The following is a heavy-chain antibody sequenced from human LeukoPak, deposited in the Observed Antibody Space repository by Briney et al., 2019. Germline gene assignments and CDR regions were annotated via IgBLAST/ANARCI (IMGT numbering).Heavy chain of an antibody. D-gene: IGHD1/OR15-1a*01. CDR1: GFTFSSYA. CDR3: AKRAPVAAAGTGRYFDY. Sequence: PGGSLRLSCAASGFTFSSYAMSWVRQAPGKGLEWVSAISGSGGSTYYADSVKSRFTISRDNSKNTLYLQMNSLRAEDTAVYYCAKRAPVAAAGTGRYFDYWGQGTLVTVSS. J-gene: IGHJ4*02. V-gene: IGHV3-23*01. CDR2: ISGSGGST.